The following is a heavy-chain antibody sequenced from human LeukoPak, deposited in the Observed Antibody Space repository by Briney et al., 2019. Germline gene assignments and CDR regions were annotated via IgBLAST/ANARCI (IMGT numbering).Heavy chain of an antibody. CDR3: ARMKVIKGASLDY. J-gene: IGHJ4*02. D-gene: IGHD2-21*01. CDR1: GFSFSKYA. Sequence: PGGPLRLSCAASGFSFSKYAMHWVRQAPGKGLEWVAVISFDETKKYYADSVKGRFTISRDNSNNTLFLQMNSVKTEDTAVYFCARMKVIKGASLDYWGRGSLVTVSS. CDR2: ISFDETKK. V-gene: IGHV3-30-3*01.